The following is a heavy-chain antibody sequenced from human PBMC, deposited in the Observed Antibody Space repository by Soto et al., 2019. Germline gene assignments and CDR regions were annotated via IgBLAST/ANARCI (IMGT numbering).Heavy chain of an antibody. D-gene: IGHD3-3*01. V-gene: IGHV4-39*01. CDR3: ARGSDFWSGYLGLRAFDI. Sequence: PSETLSLTCTVSGGSISSSSYYWGWIRQPPGKGLEWIGDIYYSGSTYYNPSLKSRVTISVDTSKNQFSLKLSSVTAADTAVYYCARGSDFWSGYLGLRAFDIWGQGTMVTVSS. J-gene: IGHJ3*02. CDR1: GGSISSSSYY. CDR2: IYYSGST.